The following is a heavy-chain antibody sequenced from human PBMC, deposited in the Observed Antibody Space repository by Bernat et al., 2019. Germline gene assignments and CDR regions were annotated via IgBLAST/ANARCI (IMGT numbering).Heavy chain of an antibody. CDR2: IRSKANSYAT. CDR1: GFTFSSYA. Sequence: VQLVESGGGVVQPGRSLRLSCAASGFTFSSYAMHWVRQASGKGLEWVGRIRSKANSYATAYAASVKGRFTISRDDSKNTLYLQMNSLKTEDTAVYYCTTDSVVVPAALDYWGQGTLVTVSS. CDR3: TTDSVVVPAALDY. D-gene: IGHD2-2*01. J-gene: IGHJ4*02. V-gene: IGHV3-73*01.